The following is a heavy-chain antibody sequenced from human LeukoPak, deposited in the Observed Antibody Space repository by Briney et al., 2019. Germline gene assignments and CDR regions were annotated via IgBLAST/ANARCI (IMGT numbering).Heavy chain of an antibody. CDR1: GFTFSSYG. J-gene: IGHJ6*02. Sequence: PGGSLRLSCAASGFTFSSYGMHWVRQAPGKGLEWVAVIWNDGSNKYYADSVKGRFTISRDNSKNTLYLQMNSLRAEDMAVYYCARDGGYSGYGAVFYYGMDVWGQGTTVTVSS. CDR3: ARDGGYSGYGAVFYYGMDV. CDR2: IWNDGSNK. D-gene: IGHD5-12*01. V-gene: IGHV3-33*01.